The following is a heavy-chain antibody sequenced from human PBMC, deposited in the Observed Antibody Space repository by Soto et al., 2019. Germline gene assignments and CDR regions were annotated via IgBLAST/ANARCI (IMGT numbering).Heavy chain of an antibody. V-gene: IGHV4-34*01. CDR1: GGSFSGYY. CDR3: ETGRFWLGGDYYYGMDV. CDR2: INHSGST. Sequence: SETLSLTCAVYGGSFSGYYWSWIRQPPGKGLEWIGEINHSGSTNYNPSLKSRVTISVDTSKNQFSLKLSSVTAADTAVYYCETGRFWLGGDYYYGMDVSGQGTTVNVSS. J-gene: IGHJ6*02. D-gene: IGHD3-10*01.